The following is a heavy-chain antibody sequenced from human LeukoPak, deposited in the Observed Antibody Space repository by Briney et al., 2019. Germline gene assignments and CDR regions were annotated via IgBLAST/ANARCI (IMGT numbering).Heavy chain of an antibody. J-gene: IGHJ5*01. Sequence: PGGSLRLSCVASGFTFDHYAMHWVRQAPGKGLEWVAVIWHDGSSQYYADSVKGRFTISRDNSMKTLYLQMNSLRVEDTAVYYCAKDAQRGFDYSSSLESWGRGTLVTVSS. CDR3: AKDAQRGFDYSSSLES. D-gene: IGHD4-11*01. V-gene: IGHV3-33*06. CDR2: IWHDGSSQ. CDR1: GFTFDHYA.